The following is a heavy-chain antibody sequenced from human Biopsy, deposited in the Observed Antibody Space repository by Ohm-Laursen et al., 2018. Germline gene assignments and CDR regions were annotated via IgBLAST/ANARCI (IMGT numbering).Heavy chain of an antibody. CDR3: ARSGSDSLNYYFDF. Sequence: QTLSLTCAVSGDSVSSNRAAWNWIRHSPSRGLEWLGRTFYRAKWYTDFAVSVKSRITLTPDPSTNQFSLQLNSVTPDDTAVYYCARSGSDSLNYYFDFWGQGTLVTVPS. D-gene: IGHD2-21*02. CDR2: TFYRAKWYT. J-gene: IGHJ4*02. V-gene: IGHV6-1*01. CDR1: GDSVSSNRAA.